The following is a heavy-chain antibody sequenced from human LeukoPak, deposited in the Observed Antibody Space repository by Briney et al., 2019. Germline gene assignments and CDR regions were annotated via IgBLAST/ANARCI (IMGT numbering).Heavy chain of an antibody. CDR2: ISGSGGST. D-gene: IGHD3-22*01. CDR3: AKTDSSGFFDY. V-gene: IGHV3-23*01. CDR1: GFTFSTYG. J-gene: IGHJ4*02. Sequence: GGTLRLSCVASGFTFSTYGMSWVRQAPGKGLEWVSAISGSGGSTYYADSVKGRFTISRDNSKNTLYLQMNSLRAEDTAVYYCAKTDSSGFFDYWGQGTLVTVSS.